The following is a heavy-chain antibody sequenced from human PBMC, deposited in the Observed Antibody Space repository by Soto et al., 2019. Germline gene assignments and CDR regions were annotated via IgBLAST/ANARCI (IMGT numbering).Heavy chain of an antibody. D-gene: IGHD3-16*01. CDR3: ARGKQFGWFDP. J-gene: IGHJ5*02. CDR1: GYPFTSYG. Sequence: QVQVVQSGAAVKKPGASVQVSCKASGYPFTSYGINWVRQAPGQGLEWLGWISAYNGETDYGQKFQGRVTMTTDTATTTAYMELRSLRSDDTAVYYCARGKQFGWFDPWGQGTLVTVSS. CDR2: ISAYNGET. V-gene: IGHV1-18*01.